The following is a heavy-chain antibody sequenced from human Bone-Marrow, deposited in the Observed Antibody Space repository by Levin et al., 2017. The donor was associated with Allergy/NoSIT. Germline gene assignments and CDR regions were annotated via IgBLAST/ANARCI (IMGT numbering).Heavy chain of an antibody. CDR3: ARSDNWGRGGDCFDS. J-gene: IGHJ4*02. D-gene: IGHD7-27*01. V-gene: IGHV4-30-4*01. CDR2: FYNGGGT. CDR1: GGGSITSGDYY. Sequence: SQTLSLTCTVSGGGSITSGDYYWSWIRQHPGKGLEWIGHFYNGGGTSYNPSLESRISISVDTTKNQFSLKMGSVTAADTAVYYCARSDNWGRGGDCFDSWGQGTLATVSS.